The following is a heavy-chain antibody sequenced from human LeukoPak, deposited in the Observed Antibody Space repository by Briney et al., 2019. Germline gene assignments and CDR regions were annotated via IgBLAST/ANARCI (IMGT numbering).Heavy chain of an antibody. Sequence: GGSLRLSCAASGFTFSSYAMHWVRQDPGKGLEWVAVVSNDGIHQFYADSVKGRFTISRDNSKNTLYLQMNSLRADDTAVYYCARDLRYFFDYWGQGTLVTVSS. V-gene: IGHV3-30*03. D-gene: IGHD5-12*01. J-gene: IGHJ4*02. CDR3: ARDLRYFFDY. CDR1: GFTFSSYA. CDR2: VSNDGIHQ.